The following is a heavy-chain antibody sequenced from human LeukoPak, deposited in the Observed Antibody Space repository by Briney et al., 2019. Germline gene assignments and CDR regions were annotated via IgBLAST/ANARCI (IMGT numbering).Heavy chain of an antibody. Sequence: GGSLRLSCAASGFTFSNAWMNWVRQTLGKGLEWVGRIKSKVDGETIEYAALVRGRFTISREDSKSTVYLQMNSLKTEDTAIYYCSTGGYYFDYWGQGILVTVSS. J-gene: IGHJ4*02. CDR3: STGGYYFDY. CDR1: GFTFSNAW. CDR2: IKSKVDGETI. V-gene: IGHV3-15*01. D-gene: IGHD3-16*01.